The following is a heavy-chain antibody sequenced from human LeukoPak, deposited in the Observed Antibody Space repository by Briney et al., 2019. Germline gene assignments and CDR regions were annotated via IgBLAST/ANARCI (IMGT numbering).Heavy chain of an antibody. CDR1: GFTFSSYA. Sequence: GGSLRLSCAASGFTFSSYAMSWVRQAPGKGLEWVSAISGSGGSTYYADSVKGRFTISRDNSKNTLYLQMNSLRAEDTAVYYCAKKSPEWELPSPDDAFDIWGQGTMVTVSS. CDR3: AKKSPEWELPSPDDAFDI. J-gene: IGHJ3*02. V-gene: IGHV3-23*01. CDR2: ISGSGGST. D-gene: IGHD1-26*01.